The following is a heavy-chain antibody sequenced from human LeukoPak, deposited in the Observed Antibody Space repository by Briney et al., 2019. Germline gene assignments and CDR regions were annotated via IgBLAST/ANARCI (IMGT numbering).Heavy chain of an antibody. V-gene: IGHV3-21*01. CDR2: ISSSSSYI. CDR3: ARDRSTTVTTYYGFDY. Sequence: PGGSLRLSCAASGFTFSSYSMNWVRQAPGKGVEWVSSISSSSSYIYYADSVKGRFTISRDNAKNSLYLQMNSLRAEDTAVYYCARDRSTTVTTYYGFDYWGQGTLVTVSS. J-gene: IGHJ4*02. D-gene: IGHD4-17*01. CDR1: GFTFSSYS.